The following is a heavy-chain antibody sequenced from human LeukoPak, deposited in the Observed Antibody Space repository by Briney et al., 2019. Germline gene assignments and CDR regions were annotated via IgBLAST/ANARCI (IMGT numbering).Heavy chain of an antibody. CDR1: GFTFSSYW. CDR3: ARVRLAPQKKGYYLDSSGYLKWFDP. Sequence: GGSLRLSCAASGFTFSSYWMSWVRQAPGKGLEWVANIKQDGSEKNYVDSVRGRFTISRDNAKNSLYLLMNSLRAEDTAVYHCARVRLAPQKKGYYLDSSGYLKWFDPWGQGTLVTVSS. J-gene: IGHJ5*02. D-gene: IGHD3-22*01. V-gene: IGHV3-7*01. CDR2: IKQDGSEK.